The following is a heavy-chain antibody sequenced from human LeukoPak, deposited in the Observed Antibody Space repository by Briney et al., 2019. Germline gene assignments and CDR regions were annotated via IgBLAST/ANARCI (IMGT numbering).Heavy chain of an antibody. D-gene: IGHD5-18*01. CDR1: GDSVSSNSAA. CDR3: ARDLAGFGGYSYGMVDY. CDR2: TYYRSEWYN. J-gene: IGHJ4*02. Sequence: RSQTLSLTCAISGDSVSSNSAAWNWIRQSPSRGLEWLGRTYYRSEWYNDYAVSVKSRIIISPDTSKNQFSLQLKSVTPEDTAVYYCARDLAGFGGYSYGMVDYWGQGTLVTVSS. V-gene: IGHV6-1*01.